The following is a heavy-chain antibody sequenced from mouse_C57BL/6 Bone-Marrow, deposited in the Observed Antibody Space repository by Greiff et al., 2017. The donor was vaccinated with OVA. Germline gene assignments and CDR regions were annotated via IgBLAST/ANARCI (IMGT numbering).Heavy chain of an antibody. Sequence: EVQLVESGAELVRPGASVKLSCTASGFNIKDDYMHWVKQRPEQGLEWIGWIDPENGDTEYASKFQGKATITADTSSNTAYLQLSSLTSEDTAVYYCTTHYGSSYYFDYWGQGTTLTVSS. D-gene: IGHD1-1*01. CDR2: IDPENGDT. CDR3: TTHYGSSYYFDY. J-gene: IGHJ2*01. CDR1: GFNIKDDY. V-gene: IGHV14-4*01.